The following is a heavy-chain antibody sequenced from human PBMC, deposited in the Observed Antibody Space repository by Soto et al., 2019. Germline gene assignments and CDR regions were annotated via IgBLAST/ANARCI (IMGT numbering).Heavy chain of an antibody. CDR1: GVSITSYF. D-gene: IGHD3-10*01. Sequence: SETLSLTCTVSGVSITSYFWSWIRQTPGKGLDWIGSISFSGATYSNPSLKGRAALSVDTSENHLSLTLNSVTSADTAIYYCARDFFGNHYFDFWGQGILVTVSS. CDR2: ISFSGAT. CDR3: ARDFFGNHYFDF. J-gene: IGHJ4*02. V-gene: IGHV4-59*01.